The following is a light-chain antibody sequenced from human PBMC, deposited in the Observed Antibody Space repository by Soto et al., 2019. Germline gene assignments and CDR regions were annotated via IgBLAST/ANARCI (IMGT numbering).Light chain of an antibody. CDR1: QSVSSSY. V-gene: IGKV3D-20*02. CDR2: GAS. J-gene: IGKJ4*01. CDR3: QQRSNWPLT. Sequence: EIVLTQSPGTLSLSPGERATLSCRASQSVSSSYLAWYQQKPGQAPRLLIYGASSRATGIPDRFSGSGYGTDFTLTIRSLEPEDFAVYYCQQRSNWPLTFGGGTKVDI.